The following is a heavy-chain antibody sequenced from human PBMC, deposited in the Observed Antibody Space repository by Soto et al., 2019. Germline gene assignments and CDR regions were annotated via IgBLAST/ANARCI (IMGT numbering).Heavy chain of an antibody. D-gene: IGHD6-13*01. CDR1: GGSISSSSFH. Sequence: SETLSLTCTVSGGSISSSSFHWGWIRQPPGKGLEWIGSIYYSGSTYYSPSLKSRVTISVDTSKNQFSLKLSSVTAADTAVYYCARQYSSSWYYHYWGQGTLVTVSS. CDR2: IYYSGST. CDR3: ARQYSSSWYYHY. J-gene: IGHJ4*02. V-gene: IGHV4-39*01.